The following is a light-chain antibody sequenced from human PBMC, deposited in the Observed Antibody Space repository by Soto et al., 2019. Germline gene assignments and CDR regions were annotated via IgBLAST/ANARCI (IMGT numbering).Light chain of an antibody. CDR1: QSVSSY. J-gene: IGKJ4*01. CDR3: QQRSNWPLT. CDR2: DAS. Sequence: EIVLTQSPATLSLSPGERATLSCRASQSVSSYLAWYQQKPGQAPRLLIYDASNRATGIPARFSGSGSGTDFPLTISSLGPEDFAVYYCQQRSNWPLTFGGGTKVEIK. V-gene: IGKV3-11*01.